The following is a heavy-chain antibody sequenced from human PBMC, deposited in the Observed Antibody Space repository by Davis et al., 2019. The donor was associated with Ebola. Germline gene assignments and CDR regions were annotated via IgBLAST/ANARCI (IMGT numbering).Heavy chain of an antibody. D-gene: IGHD2-2*01. J-gene: IGHJ4*02. CDR1: GFTFSSYA. V-gene: IGHV3-23*01. Sequence: GGSLRLSCAASGFTFSSYAMSWVRQAPGKGLEWVSAISGSGGSTYYADSVKGRFTISRDDSKNTAYLQMNSLKTEDTAVYYCTSTWSTIDYWGQGTLVTVSS. CDR2: ISGSGGST. CDR3: TSTWSTIDY.